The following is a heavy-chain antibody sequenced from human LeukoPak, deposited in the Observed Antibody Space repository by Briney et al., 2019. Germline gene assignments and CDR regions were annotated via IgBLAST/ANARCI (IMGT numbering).Heavy chain of an antibody. V-gene: IGHV3-43*02. Sequence: GGSLRLSCAAPGFIFDNYAIHWARQAPGKGLEWVSLISGDGGSTFYADSVRGRFTISRDNTRKSLSLQMSSLRSEDTALYYCARESETSGWYDYWGQGTLVTVSS. CDR3: ARESETSGWYDY. D-gene: IGHD6-19*01. CDR2: ISGDGGST. J-gene: IGHJ4*02. CDR1: GFIFDNYA.